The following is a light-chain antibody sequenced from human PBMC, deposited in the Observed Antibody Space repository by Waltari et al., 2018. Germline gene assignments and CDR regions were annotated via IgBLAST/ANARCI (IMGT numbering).Light chain of an antibody. CDR3: ISYTTTSTFV. Sequence: QSALTQPASVSGSPGQSVTISCTGTSSDVGYYDYVCVYQHHPGNAPKLMNYDVTKWPSGVSTRFSGSKYGNTAYLTISGLQTENEADYYCISYTTTSTFVFGTGTKVTVL. J-gene: IGLJ1*01. CDR1: SSDVGYYDY. V-gene: IGLV2-14*03. CDR2: DVT.